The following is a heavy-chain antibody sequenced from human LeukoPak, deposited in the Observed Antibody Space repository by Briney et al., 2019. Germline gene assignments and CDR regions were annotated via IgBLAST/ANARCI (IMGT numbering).Heavy chain of an antibody. CDR2: IYKDGKI. Sequence: GGSLRLSCAASGFTVSSTYMSWVRQAPGKGLEWVSVIYKDGKIYYIDSVKGRFTISRDTSKNTLYLQMNSLRVEDTAVYYCARAPAEGSGYYLEPYYYYGMDVWGQGTTVTVSS. CDR3: ARAPAEGSGYYLEPYYYYGMDV. V-gene: IGHV3-53*01. J-gene: IGHJ6*02. CDR1: GFTVSSTY. D-gene: IGHD3-22*01.